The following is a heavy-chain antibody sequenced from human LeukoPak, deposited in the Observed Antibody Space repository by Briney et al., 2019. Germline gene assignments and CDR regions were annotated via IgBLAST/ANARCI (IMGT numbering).Heavy chain of an antibody. CDR3: AREGGALMDHYSLRY. CDR1: GYTFTSYY. J-gene: IGHJ4*02. Sequence: ASVKVSCKASGYTFTSYYMHWVRQAPGQGLEWMGIINPSGGSTSYAQKFQGRVTMTRGTSTSTAYMELSSLRSEDTAVYYCAREGGALMDHYSLRYWGQGTLVTVSS. CDR2: INPSGGST. V-gene: IGHV1-46*01. D-gene: IGHD2-15*01.